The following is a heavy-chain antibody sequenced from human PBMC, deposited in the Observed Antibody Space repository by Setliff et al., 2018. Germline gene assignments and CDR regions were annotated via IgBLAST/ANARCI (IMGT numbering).Heavy chain of an antibody. Sequence: PSETLSLTCTVSGYSISSGYYWGWIRQPPGKGLEWIGSIYHSGSTNYNPSLKSRVTTSVDTSKKQFSLKLSSVTAADTAVYYCARTESYVMAFDIWGQGTMVTVSS. CDR2: IYHSGST. D-gene: IGHD3-16*01. V-gene: IGHV4-38-2*02. J-gene: IGHJ3*02. CDR3: ARTESYVMAFDI. CDR1: GYSISSGYY.